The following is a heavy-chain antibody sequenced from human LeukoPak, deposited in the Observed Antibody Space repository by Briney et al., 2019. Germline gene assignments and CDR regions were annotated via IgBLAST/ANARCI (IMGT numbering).Heavy chain of an antibody. D-gene: IGHD2-15*01. J-gene: IGHJ4*02. CDR3: ARDFLRSGCSWHDY. CDR1: GYTFTSYG. CDR2: ISAYNGNT. Sequence: EASVKVSCKASGYTFTSYGISWVRQAPGQGLEWMGWISAYNGNTNYAQKLQGRVTMTTDTSTSTAYMELRSLRSDDTAVYYCARDFLRSGCSWHDYWGQGTLVTVSS. V-gene: IGHV1-18*04.